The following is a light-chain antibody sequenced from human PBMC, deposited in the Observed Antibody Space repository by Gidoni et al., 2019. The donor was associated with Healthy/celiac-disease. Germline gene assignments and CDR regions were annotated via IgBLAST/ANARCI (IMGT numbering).Light chain of an antibody. V-gene: IGKV1-33*01. CDR3: QQYDNLPFT. CDR1: QDISNY. CDR2: DAS. J-gene: IGKJ3*01. Sequence: IQMTQSPSSLSASVGDRVTITCQASQDISNYLNWYQQKPGKAPKLLIYDASNLETGVPSRFSGSGSGTDFTFTISSLQPEDIATYYFQQYDNLPFTFGPGTKVDIK.